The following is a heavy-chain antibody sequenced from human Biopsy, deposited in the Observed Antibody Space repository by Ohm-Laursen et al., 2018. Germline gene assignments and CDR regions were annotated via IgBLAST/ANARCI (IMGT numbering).Heavy chain of an antibody. CDR3: ARGMRSSGWPYFDS. CDR1: DGSINSYY. V-gene: IGHV4-59*07. D-gene: IGHD6-19*01. Sequence: SDTLSLTCPVSDGSINSYYWNWIRQPPGQGLEYIGYIYDRGSTANYNPSLESRVTMSVDMPKNQFSLKLSSVTAADTAIYYCARGMRSSGWPYFDSWGQGTLVTVSS. CDR2: IYDRGS. J-gene: IGHJ4*02.